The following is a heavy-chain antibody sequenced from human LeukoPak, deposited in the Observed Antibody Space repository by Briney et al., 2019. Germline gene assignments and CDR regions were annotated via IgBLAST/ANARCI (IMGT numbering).Heavy chain of an antibody. CDR3: VARSSSWYGVLYGMDV. J-gene: IGHJ6*02. D-gene: IGHD6-13*01. CDR1: GFTVSSNY. Sequence: PGGSLRLSCAASGFTVSSNYMSWVRQAPGKGLEWVSVIYSGGSTYYADSVKGRFTISRDNSKNTLYLQMNSLRAEDTAVYYCVARSSSWYGVLYGMDVWGQGTTVTVSS. CDR2: IYSGGST. V-gene: IGHV3-66*01.